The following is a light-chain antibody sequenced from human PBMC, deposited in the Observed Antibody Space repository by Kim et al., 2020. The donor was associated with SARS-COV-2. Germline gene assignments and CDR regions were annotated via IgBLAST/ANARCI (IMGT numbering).Light chain of an antibody. V-gene: IGKV1-39*01. CDR2: TAS. CDR1: QDIERH. J-gene: IGKJ2*02. Sequence: DIQVTQSPSFLSASVGDSVTITCRASQDIERHLNWYQQKPGKAPKLVIYTASSSHSGVPSRFSGSGSGTDFTLTISSLQPEDFAIYYCQQSYTTPCTFGQGTKVEI. CDR3: QQSYTTPCT.